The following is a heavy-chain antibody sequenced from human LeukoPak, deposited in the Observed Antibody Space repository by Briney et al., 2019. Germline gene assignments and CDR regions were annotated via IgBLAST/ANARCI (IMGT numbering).Heavy chain of an antibody. CDR1: GGSFSGYY. D-gene: IGHD6-13*01. Sequence: SETLSLTCAVYGGSFSGYYWSWIRQPPGKGLEWIGEINHSGSTNYNPSLKSRVTISVDTSKNQFSLKLSSVTAADTAVYYCGVEYSSSWRTKIDYWGQGILVTVSS. CDR3: GVEYSSSWRTKIDY. V-gene: IGHV4-34*01. CDR2: INHSGST. J-gene: IGHJ4*02.